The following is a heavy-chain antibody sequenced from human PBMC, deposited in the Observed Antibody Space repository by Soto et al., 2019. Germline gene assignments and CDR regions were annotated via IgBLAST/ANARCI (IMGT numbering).Heavy chain of an antibody. V-gene: IGHV3-21*01. D-gene: IGHD6-19*01. CDR1: GFTFSSYS. CDR2: ISSSSSYI. CDR3: ASAMRSGWALERPDFDY. J-gene: IGHJ4*02. Sequence: EVQLVESGGGLVKPGGSLRLSCAASGFTFSSYSMNWVRQAPGKGLEWVSSISSSSSYIYYADSLKGRFTISRDNANNSLYLQMNSLRAEDTAGYYCASAMRSGWALERPDFDYWGQGTLVTVSS.